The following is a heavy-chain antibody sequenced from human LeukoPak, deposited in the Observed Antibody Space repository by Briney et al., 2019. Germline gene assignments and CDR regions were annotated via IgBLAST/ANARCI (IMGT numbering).Heavy chain of an antibody. CDR1: GGTFSSYA. Sequence: ASVKVSCKASGGTFSSYAISWVRQAPGQGLEWMGGSIPIFGTANYAQKFQGRVTITADKSASTAYMELSSLRSEDTAVYYCAREEIGTKDPYWGQGTLVTVSS. CDR3: AREEIGTKDPY. V-gene: IGHV1-69*06. CDR2: SIPIFGTA. D-gene: IGHD2-8*01. J-gene: IGHJ4*02.